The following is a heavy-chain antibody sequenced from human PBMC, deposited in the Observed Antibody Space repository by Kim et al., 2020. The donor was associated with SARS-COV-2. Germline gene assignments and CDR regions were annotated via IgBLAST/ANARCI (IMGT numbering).Heavy chain of an antibody. CDR1: GYTFTSYG. Sequence: ASVKVSCKASGYTFTSYGISWVRQAPGQGLEWMGWISAYNGNTNYAQKLQGRVTMTTDTSTSTAYMELRSLRSDDTAVYYCARERDTYGILTGYYGYWGQGTLVTVSS. D-gene: IGHD3-9*01. CDR3: ARERDTYGILTGYYGY. J-gene: IGHJ4*02. CDR2: ISAYNGNT. V-gene: IGHV1-18*04.